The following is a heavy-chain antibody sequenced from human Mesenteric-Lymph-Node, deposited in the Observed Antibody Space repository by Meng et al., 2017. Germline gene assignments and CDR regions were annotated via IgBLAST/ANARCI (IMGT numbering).Heavy chain of an antibody. CDR3: ASFPPPGKQWLVTDY. V-gene: IGHV4-4*02. D-gene: IGHD6-19*01. CDR1: GCSISSSNW. J-gene: IGHJ4*02. CDR2: IYHSGST. Sequence: GSGPGLVKPSGTLSLTCAGSGCSISSSNWWSWVRQPPGKGLEWIGEIYHSGSTNYNPSLKSRVTISVDKSKNQFSLKLSSVTAADTAVYYCASFPPPGKQWLVTDYWGQGTLVTVSS.